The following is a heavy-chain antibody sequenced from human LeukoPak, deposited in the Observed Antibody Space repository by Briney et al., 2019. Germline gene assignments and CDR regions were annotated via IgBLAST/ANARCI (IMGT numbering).Heavy chain of an antibody. D-gene: IGHD1-26*01. CDR2: IYPGDSDT. CDR1: GYSFSDFW. J-gene: IGHJ3*02. V-gene: IGHV5-51*01. CDR3: ARHKAELHGAFDI. Sequence: GESLKISCKGSGYSFSDFWIVWVRQMPGQGLEWMGIIYPGDSDTRYSPSFQGQVTISADKSISTAYLQWSSLKASDTAMYYCARHKAELHGAFDIWGQGTMVTVSS.